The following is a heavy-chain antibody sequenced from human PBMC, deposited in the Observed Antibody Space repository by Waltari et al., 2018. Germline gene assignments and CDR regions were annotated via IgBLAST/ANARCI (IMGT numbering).Heavy chain of an antibody. CDR3: ARGSGNYRGYFDY. Sequence: EVQLVQSGAEVKKPGESLKISCTGSGYSFTSYWIGWVRQMPGKGLEWMGSIYPGDSETRYSPPFQGQVTISADKSITTAYLQWSNLKASDTAMYYCARGSGNYRGYFDYWGQGTLVTVSS. D-gene: IGHD3-3*01. CDR1: GYSFTSYW. J-gene: IGHJ4*02. CDR2: IYPGDSET. V-gene: IGHV5-51*01.